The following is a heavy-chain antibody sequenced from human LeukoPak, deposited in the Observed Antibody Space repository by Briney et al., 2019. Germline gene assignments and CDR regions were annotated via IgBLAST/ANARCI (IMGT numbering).Heavy chain of an antibody. D-gene: IGHD5-12*01. J-gene: IGHJ5*02. Sequence: SVTVSCKASGGTFSSYAISWVRQAPGQGLEWMGGIIPIFGTANYAQKFQGRVTITADESTSTAYMELSSLRSEDTAVYYCARANSGYDRPRFDPWGQGTLVTVSS. V-gene: IGHV1-69*13. CDR3: ARANSGYDRPRFDP. CDR1: GGTFSSYA. CDR2: IIPIFGTA.